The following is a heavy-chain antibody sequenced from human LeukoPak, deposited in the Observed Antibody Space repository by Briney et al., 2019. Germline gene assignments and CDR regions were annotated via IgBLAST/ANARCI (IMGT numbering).Heavy chain of an antibody. Sequence: PGGSLRLSCAVAGFTFGSNGIHWVSPVPGRGLEWVAFIRYDGSNKYYANSVKGLFTITRDNTKNTLYLQMNSLRAENTAVYYCAKDRAAVAGDFDYWGQGTLVTVSS. J-gene: IGHJ4*02. CDR1: GFTFGSNG. V-gene: IGHV3-30*02. D-gene: IGHD6-19*01. CDR2: IRYDGSNK. CDR3: AKDRAAVAGDFDY.